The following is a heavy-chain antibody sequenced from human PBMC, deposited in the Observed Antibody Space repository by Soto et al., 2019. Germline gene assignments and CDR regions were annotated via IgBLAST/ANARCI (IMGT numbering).Heavy chain of an antibody. J-gene: IGHJ2*01. Sequence: QVQLVQSGAEVKKPGASVKVSCKASGYTFTSYYMHWVRQAPGQGLEWMGIINPSGGSTSYAQKFQGRVTMXXDXSXXTVYMELSSLRSEDTAVYYCARSAAVAGTVWYFDLWGRGTLVTVSS. CDR2: INPSGGST. CDR3: ARSAAVAGTVWYFDL. V-gene: IGHV1-46*03. D-gene: IGHD6-19*01. CDR1: GYTFTSYY.